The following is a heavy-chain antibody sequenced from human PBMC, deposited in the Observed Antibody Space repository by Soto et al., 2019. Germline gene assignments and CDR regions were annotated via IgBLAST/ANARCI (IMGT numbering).Heavy chain of an antibody. Sequence: GGSLRLSCVASGFTFSDYYMTWIRQAPGKGLEWVSYISSNGVSMYYGDSVKGRFTISRDDAENSLHLQMNSLRAEDTAVYYCARLASLGHLYYFGMDVWGQGTTVTVSS. CDR2: ISSNGVSM. J-gene: IGHJ6*02. CDR1: GFTFSDYY. CDR3: ARLASLGHLYYFGMDV. V-gene: IGHV3-11*01.